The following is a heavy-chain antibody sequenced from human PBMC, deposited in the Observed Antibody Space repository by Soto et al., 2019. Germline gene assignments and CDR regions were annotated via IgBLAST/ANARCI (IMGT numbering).Heavy chain of an antibody. CDR2: ISASGHST. Sequence: GGSLRLSCAASGFTFSSYAMGWVRQAPGKGLEWVSVISASGHSTYYADSVEGRFTISRDNSKNTLYLQMNNLRGEDTAVYYCARDFHDYDFWTGHYTSFDYWGQGSLVTVSS. CDR3: ARDFHDYDFWTGHYTSFDY. V-gene: IGHV3-23*01. CDR1: GFTFSSYA. D-gene: IGHD3-3*01. J-gene: IGHJ4*02.